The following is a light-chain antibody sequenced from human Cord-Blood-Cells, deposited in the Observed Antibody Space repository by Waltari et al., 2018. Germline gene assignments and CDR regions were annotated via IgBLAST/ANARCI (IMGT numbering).Light chain of an antibody. CDR3: QTWGTGIRV. J-gene: IGLJ3*02. CDR2: LNSDGRH. CDR1: SGHSSFA. V-gene: IGLV4-69*01. Sequence: QLVLTQSPSASASLGASVKLTCTLRSGHSSFAIAWHQQQPEKGPRYLMKLNSDGRHRKGDGIPDRSAASSPGAEPYITISSLQAEDVADYYCQTWGTGIRVFGGGTKLTVL.